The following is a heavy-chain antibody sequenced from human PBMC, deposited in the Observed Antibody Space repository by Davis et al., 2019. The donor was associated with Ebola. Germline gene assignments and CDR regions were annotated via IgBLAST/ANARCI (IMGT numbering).Heavy chain of an antibody. CDR1: GGSFSGYY. CDR2: INHSGST. V-gene: IGHV4-34*01. CDR3: ARVPGIAARPGGYYYYYGMDV. Sequence: SETLSLTCAVYGGSFSGYYWSWIRQPPGKGLEWIGEINHSGSTNYTPSLKSRVTISVDTSKNQFSLKLSSVTAADTAVYYCARVPGIAARPGGYYYYYGMDVWGQGTTVTVSS. J-gene: IGHJ6*02. D-gene: IGHD6-6*01.